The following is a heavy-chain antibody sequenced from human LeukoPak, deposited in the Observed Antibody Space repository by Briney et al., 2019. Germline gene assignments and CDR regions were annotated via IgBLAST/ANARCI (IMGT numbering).Heavy chain of an antibody. CDR1: GFTFSNYA. V-gene: IGHV3-23*01. CDR3: ARVWYGELKVDV. D-gene: IGHD3-10*01. CDR2: IIGSGGTT. J-gene: IGHJ6*02. Sequence: GGSLRLSCEASGFTFSNYAMSWVRQAPGKGLEWVSTIIGSGGTTYYADSVKGRFTISRDNSKITLSLQMNSLRAEDTAVYYCARVWYGELKVDVWGQGTTVTVSS.